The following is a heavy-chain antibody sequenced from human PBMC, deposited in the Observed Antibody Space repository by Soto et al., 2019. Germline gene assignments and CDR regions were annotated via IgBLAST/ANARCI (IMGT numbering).Heavy chain of an antibody. Sequence: SVPTLVNPTQTLTLTCTFSGFSLSTSGMCVSWIRQPPGKALEWLALIDWDDDKYYSTSLKTRLTISKDTSKNQVVLTMTNMETVETATYYCAHSLPYWIRANCYPYYYGMDGWGQRTTVTVSS. CDR1: GFSLSTSGMC. V-gene: IGHV2-70*12. D-gene: IGHD2-2*01. J-gene: IGHJ6*02. CDR2: IDWDDDK. CDR3: AHSLPYWIRANCYPYYYGMDG.